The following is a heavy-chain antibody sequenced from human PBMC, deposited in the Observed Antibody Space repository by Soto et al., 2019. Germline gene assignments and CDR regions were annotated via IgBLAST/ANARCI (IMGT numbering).Heavy chain of an antibody. CDR3: ATGVEAAKDGY. J-gene: IGHJ4*02. CDR1: GFTVSSNH. D-gene: IGHD5-18*01. CDR2: IYHRGDT. V-gene: IGHV3-53*01. Sequence: VQLVESGGGLIQPGGSLSLSCAASGFTVSSNHMTWIRQAPGRGPEWVSTIYHRGDTFYADSVKGRVAISRDNSKNMLYLQMNSLRPEDTAVYYGATGVEAAKDGYWGQGTLVTVSS.